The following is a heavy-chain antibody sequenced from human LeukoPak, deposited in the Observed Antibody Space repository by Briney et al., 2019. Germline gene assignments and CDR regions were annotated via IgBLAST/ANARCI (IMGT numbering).Heavy chain of an antibody. Sequence: SETLSLTCTVSGASISSYYWSWIRQPPGKGLEWIGYIYYSGSTNYNPSLKSRVSISVDTSKNQFSLKLSSVTAADTAVYYCARVAFSGSYNFDYWGQGTLVNVSS. D-gene: IGHD1-26*01. CDR2: IYYSGST. J-gene: IGHJ4*02. CDR1: GASISSYY. V-gene: IGHV4-59*01. CDR3: ARVAFSGSYNFDY.